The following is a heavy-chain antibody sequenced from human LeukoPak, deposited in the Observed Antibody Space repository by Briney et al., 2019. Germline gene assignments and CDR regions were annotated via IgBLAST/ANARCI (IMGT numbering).Heavy chain of an antibody. CDR3: ARGAGGSYLGAPYYFDY. V-gene: IGHV1-69*01. CDR2: IIPIFGTA. D-gene: IGHD1-26*01. J-gene: IGHJ4*02. Sequence: SVKVSCKASGGTLSSYAISWVRQAPGQGLEWMGGIIPIFGTANYAQKFQGRVTITADESTSTAYMELSSLRSEDTAVYYCARGAGGSYLGAPYYFDYWGQGTLVTVSS. CDR1: GGTLSSYA.